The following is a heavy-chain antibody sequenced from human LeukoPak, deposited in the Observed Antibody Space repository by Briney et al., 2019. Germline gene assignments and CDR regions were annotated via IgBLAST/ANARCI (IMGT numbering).Heavy chain of an antibody. D-gene: IGHD3-22*01. V-gene: IGHV4-30-2*01. J-gene: IGHJ5*02. CDR2: IYHSGST. Sequence: PSETLSLTCTVSGGSIVSHYWNWIRQPPGKGLEWIGYIYHSGSTYYNPSLKSRVTISVDRSKNQFSLKLSSVTAADTAVYYCARVHSSGYYFGWFDPWGQGTLVTVSS. CDR3: ARVHSSGYYFGWFDP. CDR1: GGSIVSHY.